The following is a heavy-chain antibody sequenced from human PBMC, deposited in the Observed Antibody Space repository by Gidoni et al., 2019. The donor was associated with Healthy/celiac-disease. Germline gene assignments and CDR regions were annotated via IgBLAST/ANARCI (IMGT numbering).Heavy chain of an antibody. CDR1: GFTFSSYW. Sequence: EVQLVESGGGLVQPGGSLRLSCAASGFTFSSYWMSWVRQAPGKGLEWVANIKQDGIEKYYVDSVKGRFTISRDNAKNSLYLQMNSLRAEDTAVYYCARDRHYYDRSYYFDYWGQGTLVTVSS. D-gene: IGHD3-22*01. J-gene: IGHJ4*02. V-gene: IGHV3-7*01. CDR3: ARDRHYYDRSYYFDY. CDR2: IKQDGIEK.